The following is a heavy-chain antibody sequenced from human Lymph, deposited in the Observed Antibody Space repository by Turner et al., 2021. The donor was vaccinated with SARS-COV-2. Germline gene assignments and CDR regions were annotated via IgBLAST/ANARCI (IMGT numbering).Heavy chain of an antibody. V-gene: IGHV3-33*01. Sequence: QVQLVESGGGVVQPGRSPRRPCAASGFTFSNYGIHWVRQAPGKGLEGVAVIWYDGSNKYYADSVKGRFTISRDNSKNTLYLQMNSLRAEDTAVYYCAREGYFYDTSRAFDIWGQGTMVTVSS. J-gene: IGHJ3*02. CDR3: AREGYFYDTSRAFDI. CDR1: GFTFSNYG. CDR2: IWYDGSNK. D-gene: IGHD3-22*01.